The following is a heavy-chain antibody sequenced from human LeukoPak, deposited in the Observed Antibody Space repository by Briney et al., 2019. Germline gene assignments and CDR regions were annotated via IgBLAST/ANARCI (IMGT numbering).Heavy chain of an antibody. CDR1: GGSISSGGYS. Sequence: SETLSLTCAVSGGSISSGGYSWGWIRQPPGKGLEFIGYIYHTGSTNYNPSLKGRVTISVDTSKNQFSLKLSSVTAADTAVYYCARVRATGAFDIWGQGTMVTVSS. J-gene: IGHJ3*02. D-gene: IGHD1-26*01. CDR3: ARVRATGAFDI. V-gene: IGHV4-30-2*01. CDR2: IYHTGST.